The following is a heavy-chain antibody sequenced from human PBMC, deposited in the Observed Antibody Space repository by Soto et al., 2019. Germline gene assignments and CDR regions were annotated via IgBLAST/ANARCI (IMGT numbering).Heavy chain of an antibody. CDR1: GFIMSDAK. J-gene: IGHJ3*02. V-gene: IGHV3-15*01. Sequence: EVQLVASGGGLVKPGESLRLSCAVSGFIMSDAKMTWVRLAPGKGLEWLGRIQRKTDGGAADYPAAVTGRFIISRDDSKNTLYLQLNNLKTEDTAVYYCTTDYGWAFAIWGQGTTVTVSS. CDR2: IQRKTDGGAA. CDR3: TTDYGWAFAI. D-gene: IGHD4-17*01.